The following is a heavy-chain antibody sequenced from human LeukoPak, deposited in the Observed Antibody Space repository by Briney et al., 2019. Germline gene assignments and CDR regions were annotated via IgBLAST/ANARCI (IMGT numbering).Heavy chain of an antibody. CDR1: GCTFSSDG. CDR2: MYRNGGRT. J-gene: IGHJ3*02. Sequence: GETLRLSCAASGCTFSSDGLNWSWQGQRKGQEWVSVMYRNGGRTAYANSVKGRCTISRDNSKKTLYLQKNSLVAAATAVYYCPKDEQRWLQLPSWGAFDIWREATKVTVPS. D-gene: IGHD5-24*01. V-gene: IGHV3-NL1*01. CDR3: PKDEQRWLQLPSWGAFDI.